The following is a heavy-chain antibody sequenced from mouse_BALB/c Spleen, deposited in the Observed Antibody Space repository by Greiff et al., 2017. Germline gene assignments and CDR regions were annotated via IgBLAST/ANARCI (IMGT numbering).Heavy chain of an antibody. V-gene: IGHV1-54*01. CDR2: INPGSGGT. Sequence: VQLQQSGAELVRPGTSVKVSCKASGYAFTNYLIEWVKQRPGQGLEWIGVINPGSGGTNYNEKFKGKATLTADKSSSTAYMQLSSLTSDDSAVYCCARSGDGYPFDYWGQGTTLTVSS. J-gene: IGHJ2*01. D-gene: IGHD2-3*01. CDR3: ARSGDGYPFDY. CDR1: GYAFTNYL.